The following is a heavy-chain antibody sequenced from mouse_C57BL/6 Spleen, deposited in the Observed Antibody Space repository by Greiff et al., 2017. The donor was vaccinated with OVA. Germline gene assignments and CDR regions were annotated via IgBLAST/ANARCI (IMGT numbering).Heavy chain of an antibody. Sequence: QVQLQQPGAELVKPGASVKLSCKASGYTFTSYWMHWVKQRPGQGLEWIGMIHPNSGSTNYNEKFKSKATLTVDKSSSTAYMQLSSLTSEDSAVYYCARKGRGNYEGAMDYWGQGTSVTVSS. D-gene: IGHD2-1*01. V-gene: IGHV1-64*01. CDR3: ARKGRGNYEGAMDY. J-gene: IGHJ4*01. CDR2: IHPNSGST. CDR1: GYTFTSYW.